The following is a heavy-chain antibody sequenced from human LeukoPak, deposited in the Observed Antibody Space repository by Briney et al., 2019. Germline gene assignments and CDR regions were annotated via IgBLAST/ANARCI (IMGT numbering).Heavy chain of an antibody. Sequence: GGSLRLSCAASGFTFSSYSMNWLRQAPGKGLEWVSYISSSNNPTHYADSVKGRFTISRDNAKNSLYLQMSSLRSEDTAVYYCARDDFGYNCDYWGQGTLVTVSS. CDR1: GFTFSSYS. CDR3: ARDDFGYNCDY. D-gene: IGHD5-24*01. V-gene: IGHV3-48*01. CDR2: ISSSNNPT. J-gene: IGHJ4*02.